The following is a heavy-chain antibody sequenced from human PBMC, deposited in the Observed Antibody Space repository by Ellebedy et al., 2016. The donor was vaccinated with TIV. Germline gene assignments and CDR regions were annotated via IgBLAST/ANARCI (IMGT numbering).Heavy chain of an antibody. Sequence: GESLKISCAASGFTFSSYWMHWVRQAPGNGLVWVSRINSDGSSTSYADSVKGRFTISRDNAKNTLYLQMNRLRAEYTAVYYCARYQAMDFDYWGQGTLVTVSS. CDR2: INSDGSST. V-gene: IGHV3-74*01. D-gene: IGHD2-2*01. CDR3: ARYQAMDFDY. J-gene: IGHJ4*02. CDR1: GFTFSSYW.